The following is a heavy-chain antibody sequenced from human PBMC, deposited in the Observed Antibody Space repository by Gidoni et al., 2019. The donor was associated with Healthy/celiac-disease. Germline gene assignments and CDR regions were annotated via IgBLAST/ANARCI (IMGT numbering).Heavy chain of an antibody. CDR3: ATWGGYCSGGSCYSLDAFDI. J-gene: IGHJ3*02. D-gene: IGHD2-15*01. Sequence: EVQLLESGGGLVQPGGSLRLSCAASGFTFSSYAMSWVRQAPGKGLEWVSAISGSGGSTYYADSVQGRFTISRDKSKNTLYLQMNSLRAEDTAVYYCATWGGYCSGGSCYSLDAFDIWGQGTMVTVSS. V-gene: IGHV3-23*01. CDR2: ISGSGGST. CDR1: GFTFSSYA.